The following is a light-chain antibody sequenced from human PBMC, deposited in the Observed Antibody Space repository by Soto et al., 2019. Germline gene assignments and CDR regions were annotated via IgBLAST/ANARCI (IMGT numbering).Light chain of an antibody. J-gene: IGKJ4*01. CDR3: QQYSSSPLT. Sequence: EIVVTQSPGTLSLSPGEGATLSCRASQSASSNYLAWYQQKPGQAPRLLIYGASNRATGIPDRFSGSGSGTDFTLTISRLEPEDFAVYYCQQYSSSPLTFGGGTKVEIK. CDR2: GAS. V-gene: IGKV3-20*01. CDR1: QSASSNY.